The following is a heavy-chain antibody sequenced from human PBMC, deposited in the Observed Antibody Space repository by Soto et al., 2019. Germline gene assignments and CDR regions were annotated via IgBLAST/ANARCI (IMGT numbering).Heavy chain of an antibody. CDR3: TTSMTTVTTFDY. J-gene: IGHJ4*02. V-gene: IGHV3-49*04. Sequence: PGGSLRLSCTASGFTFGDYAMSWVRQAPGKGLEWVGFIRSKAYGGTTEYAASVKGRFTISSDDSKIIAYLQMTSLKTEDTAVYYCTTSMTTVTTFDYWGQGTLVPVSS. CDR1: GFTFGDYA. CDR2: IRSKAYGGTT. D-gene: IGHD4-17*01.